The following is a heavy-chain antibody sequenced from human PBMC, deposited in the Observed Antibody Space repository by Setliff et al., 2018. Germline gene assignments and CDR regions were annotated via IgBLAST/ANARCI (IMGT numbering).Heavy chain of an antibody. CDR3: ATPGRDDLDSPFEPFDI. Sequence: PSETLSLTCAVSGHSIDSDSYWGWIRQSPGKGLEWIGSLYRTANTYYNPAVRSRVSVSLDTSKNHFSLRLTSMTAADTAVYYCATPGRDDLDSPFEPFDIWGQGTMVTVSS. V-gene: IGHV4-38-2*01. D-gene: IGHD3-3*01. CDR2: LYRTANT. CDR1: GHSIDSDSY. J-gene: IGHJ3*02.